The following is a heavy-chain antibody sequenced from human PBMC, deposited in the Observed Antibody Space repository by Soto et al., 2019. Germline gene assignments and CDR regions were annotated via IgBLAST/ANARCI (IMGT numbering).Heavy chain of an antibody. CDR3: ARMNIVGVLYYYMDA. J-gene: IGHJ6*03. V-gene: IGHV4-39*01. D-gene: IGHD3-3*02. CDR1: GDSISISSHY. Sequence: QLQLQESGPGLVKPSETLSLTCTVSGDSISISSHYWGWIRQPPGKGLEWIANIYYSGSTYYNPSLKSRVTISLDTSKNQVSLKLGSVTAADTAVYYRARMNIVGVLYYYMDAWGQGTTVTVSS. CDR2: IYYSGST.